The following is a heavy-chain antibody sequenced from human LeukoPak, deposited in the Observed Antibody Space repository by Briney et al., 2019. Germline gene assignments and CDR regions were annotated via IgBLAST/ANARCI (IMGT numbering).Heavy chain of an antibody. CDR1: GYTFTNYT. V-gene: IGHV7-4-1*02. Sequence: ASVKVSCKASGYTFTNYTINWVRLAPGQGLEWMGWIDTNTGNPTYAQGFTGRFVFSLDTSVTTTYLQISSLKAEDTAVYYCARDQGSPELPLPQYYYYGMDVWGQGTTVTVSS. D-gene: IGHD1-14*01. CDR2: IDTNTGNP. J-gene: IGHJ6*02. CDR3: ARDQGSPELPLPQYYYYGMDV.